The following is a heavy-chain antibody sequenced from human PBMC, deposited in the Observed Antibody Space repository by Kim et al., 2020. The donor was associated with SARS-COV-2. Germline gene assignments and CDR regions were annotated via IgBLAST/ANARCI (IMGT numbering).Heavy chain of an antibody. CDR1: GFTFSSYG. CDR2: IWYDGSNK. J-gene: IGHJ4*02. V-gene: IGHV3-33*01. Sequence: GGSLRLSCAASGFTFSSYGMHWVRQAPGKGLEWVAVIWYDGSNKYYADSVKGRFTISRDNSKNTLYLQMNSLRAEDTAVYYCARDEGAGVIDYWGQGTLVTVSS. D-gene: IGHD1-26*01. CDR3: ARDEGAGVIDY.